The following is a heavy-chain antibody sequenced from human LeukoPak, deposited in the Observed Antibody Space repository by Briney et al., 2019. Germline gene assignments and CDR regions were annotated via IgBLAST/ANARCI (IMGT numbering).Heavy chain of an antibody. V-gene: IGHV4-59*08. CDR2: IYYSGST. CDR1: GGSISNYY. J-gene: IGHJ3*02. D-gene: IGHD3-22*01. CDR3: ARAYYYASSAFDI. Sequence: SETLSLTCTVSGGSISNYYWSWIRQTPGKGLEWIGYIYYSGSTYYNPSLKSRVIISVDTSKNQFSLKLSSVTAADTAVYYCARAYYYASSAFDIWGQGTMVTVSS.